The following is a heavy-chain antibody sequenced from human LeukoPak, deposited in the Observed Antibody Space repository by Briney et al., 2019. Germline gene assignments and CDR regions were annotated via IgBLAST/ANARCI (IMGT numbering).Heavy chain of an antibody. J-gene: IGHJ4*02. Sequence: GGSLRLSCAASGFTFSGSAMHWVRQASGKGLEWVGRIRSKANSYATAYAASVKGRFTISRDDSKNTAYLQMNSLKTEDTAVYYCAISTRGSFDYWGQGTLVTVSS. D-gene: IGHD3-9*01. CDR2: IRSKANSYAT. CDR1: GFTFSGSA. V-gene: IGHV3-73*01. CDR3: AISTRGSFDY.